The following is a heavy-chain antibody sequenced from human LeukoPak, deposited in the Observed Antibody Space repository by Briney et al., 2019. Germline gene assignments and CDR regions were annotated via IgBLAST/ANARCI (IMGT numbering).Heavy chain of an antibody. J-gene: IGHJ2*01. V-gene: IGHV3-74*01. Sequence: AGGSLRLSCAASGFTFSGYWMHWVRQAPGKGLVWVSRINSDGSSTSYADSVKGRFTISRDNAKNTLYLQMNSLRAEATAVYYCARGTTRSYWYFDLWGRVTLVTVSS. CDR2: INSDGSST. D-gene: IGHD2/OR15-2a*01. CDR1: GFTFSGYW. CDR3: ARGTTRSYWYFDL.